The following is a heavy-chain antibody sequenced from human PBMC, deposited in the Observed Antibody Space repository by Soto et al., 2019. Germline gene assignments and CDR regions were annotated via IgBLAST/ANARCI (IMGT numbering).Heavy chain of an antibody. CDR2: IWLDGSER. CDR1: GFMFGTSG. J-gene: IGHJ5*01. V-gene: IGHV3-33*01. CDR3: ARDASGTTSFLVS. Sequence: QAGGSLRLSCEASGFMFGTSGMHWVRQAPGKGLEWVSGIWLDGSERHYADSVKGRFTISRDNAKNTVFLQMNSLRVEDTAVYFCARDASGTTSFLVSWGQGTLVTVSS. D-gene: IGHD1-1*01.